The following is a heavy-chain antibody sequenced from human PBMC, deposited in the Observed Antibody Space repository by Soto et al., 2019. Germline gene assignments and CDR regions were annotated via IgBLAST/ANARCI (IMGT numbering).Heavy chain of an antibody. Sequence: GASVKVSCKASGGTFSSYAISWVRQAPGQGLEWMGGIIPIFGTANYAQKFQGRVTITADESTSTAYMELSSLRSEDTAVYYCARDSSSYHIYYGMDVWGQGTTVTVSS. CDR1: GGTFSSYA. J-gene: IGHJ6*02. CDR2: IIPIFGTA. V-gene: IGHV1-69*13. D-gene: IGHD3-16*01. CDR3: ARDSSSYHIYYGMDV.